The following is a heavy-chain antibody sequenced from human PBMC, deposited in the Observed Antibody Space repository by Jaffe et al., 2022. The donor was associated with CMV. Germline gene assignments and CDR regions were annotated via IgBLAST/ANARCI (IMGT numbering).Heavy chain of an antibody. CDR3: ARGRGSSGWHFDY. Sequence: QVQLQQWGAGLLKPSETLSLTCAVYGGSFSGYYWSWIRQPPGKGLEWIGEINHSGSTNYNPSLKSRVTISVDTSKNQFSLKLSSVTAADTAVYYCARGRGSSGWHFDYWGQGTLVTVSS. CDR2: INHSGST. V-gene: IGHV4-34*01. J-gene: IGHJ4*02. D-gene: IGHD6-19*01. CDR1: GGSFSGYY.